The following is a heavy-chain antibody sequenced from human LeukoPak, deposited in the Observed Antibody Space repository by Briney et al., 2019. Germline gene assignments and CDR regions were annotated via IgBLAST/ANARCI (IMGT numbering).Heavy chain of an antibody. CDR1: GFTFSTSW. Sequence: PGGSLRLSCAASGFTFSTSWMSWVRQVPGKGLEWVANIKKDGSETNYVDSVKGRFTISRDNAKISLYLQMNSLRAEDTAMYYCARGRYSGTTYYFDYWGLGTLVTVSS. V-gene: IGHV3-7*03. CDR3: ARGRYSGTTYYFDY. J-gene: IGHJ4*02. D-gene: IGHD5-12*01. CDR2: IKKDGSET.